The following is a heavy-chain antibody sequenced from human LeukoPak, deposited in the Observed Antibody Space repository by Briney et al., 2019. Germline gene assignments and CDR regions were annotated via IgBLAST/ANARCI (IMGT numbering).Heavy chain of an antibody. Sequence: SSETLSLTCTVSAYSISSGYYWGWIRQPPGKGLEWIGSIYHSGSTYYNPSLKSRVSMSVDTSKNQFSLRLSSVAAADTAVYYCATLGFSSGYYYYFDHWGQGTLVTVSS. D-gene: IGHD3-22*01. CDR1: AYSISSGYY. J-gene: IGHJ4*02. V-gene: IGHV4-38-2*02. CDR2: IYHSGST. CDR3: ATLGFSSGYYYYFDH.